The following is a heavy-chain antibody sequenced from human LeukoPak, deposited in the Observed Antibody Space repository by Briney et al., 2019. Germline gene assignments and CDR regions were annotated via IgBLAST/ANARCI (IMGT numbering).Heavy chain of an antibody. CDR1: GGSISSSSYY. Sequence: SETLSLTCTVSGGSISSSSYYWGRIRQPPGKGLEWIGYIYYSGSTNYNPSLKSRVTISVDTSKNQFSLKLSSVTAADTAVYYCARLRWPRGYYYGMDVWGQGTTVTVSS. CDR3: ARLRWPRGYYYGMDV. CDR2: IYYSGST. J-gene: IGHJ6*02. V-gene: IGHV4-61*05. D-gene: IGHD4-23*01.